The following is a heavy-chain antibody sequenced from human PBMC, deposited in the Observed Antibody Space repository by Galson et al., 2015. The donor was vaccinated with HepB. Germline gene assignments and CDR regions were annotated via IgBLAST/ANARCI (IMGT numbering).Heavy chain of an antibody. D-gene: IGHD3-3*01. CDR3: ARGDIAIFGVANWFDT. J-gene: IGHJ5*02. Sequence: ETLSLTCTVSGGSLSRYYWSWIRQSPGKELEWIGHIYYNGDTKYNPSLKSRVTISVDTSNNQFSLNLNSVTAADTARYFCARGDIAIFGVANWFDTWGRGTLVTVSS. CDR1: GGSLSRYY. V-gene: IGHV4-59*01. CDR2: IYYNGDT.